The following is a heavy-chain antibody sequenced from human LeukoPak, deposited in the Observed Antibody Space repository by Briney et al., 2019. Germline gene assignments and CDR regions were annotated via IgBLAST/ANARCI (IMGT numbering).Heavy chain of an antibody. V-gene: IGHV3-48*01. CDR3: ARSRYDVVYFDY. CDR2: ISSSSTI. Sequence: GGSLRLSCAASGFTFSSYSMNWVRQAPGKGLEWVSYISSSSTIYYADSVKGRFTISRDNAKNSLYLQMNSLRAEDTAVYYCARSRYDVVYFDYWGQGTLVTVSS. CDR1: GFTFSSYS. J-gene: IGHJ4*02. D-gene: IGHD3-3*01.